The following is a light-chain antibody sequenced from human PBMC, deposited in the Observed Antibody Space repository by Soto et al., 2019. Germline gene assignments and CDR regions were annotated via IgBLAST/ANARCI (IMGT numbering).Light chain of an antibody. Sequence: DIQMTQSPSSLSASVGARVTITCRASQNIGVYLNWYQKKPGKAPKLLIHAASSLNSGVPSTFSGSGSGTDFALTISSLQPEDFATYYCHQTAANPWTFAQGTKVEIK. V-gene: IGKV1-39*01. CDR3: HQTAANPWT. CDR2: AAS. CDR1: QNIGVY. J-gene: IGKJ1*01.